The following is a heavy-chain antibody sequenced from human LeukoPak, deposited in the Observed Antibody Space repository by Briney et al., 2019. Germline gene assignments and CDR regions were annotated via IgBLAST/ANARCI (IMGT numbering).Heavy chain of an antibody. J-gene: IGHJ4*02. CDR2: IKQDGSEK. CDR3: ARDHSSSSPELDY. V-gene: IGHV3-7*01. CDR1: GFTFSSYW. Sequence: GGSLRLSCAASGFTFSSYWMSWVRQAPGKGLEWVANIKQDGSEKYYVDSVKGRFTISRDNAKNSLYLQMNSLRAEDTAVYYCARDHSSSSPELDYWGQGTLVTVSS. D-gene: IGHD6-6*01.